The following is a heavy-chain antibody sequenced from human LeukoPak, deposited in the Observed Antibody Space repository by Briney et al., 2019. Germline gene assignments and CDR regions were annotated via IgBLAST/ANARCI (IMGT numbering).Heavy chain of an antibody. J-gene: IGHJ6*04. V-gene: IGHV4-61*02. Sequence: PSETLSLTCTVSGGSISSGSYYWSWIRQPAGKGLEWIGRIYTSGSTNYNPSLKSRVTISVDTSKNQFSLKLSSVTAADTAVYYCARDITIFGVPKDVWGKGTTVTVSS. CDR1: GGSISSGSYY. D-gene: IGHD3-3*01. CDR3: ARDITIFGVPKDV. CDR2: IYTSGST.